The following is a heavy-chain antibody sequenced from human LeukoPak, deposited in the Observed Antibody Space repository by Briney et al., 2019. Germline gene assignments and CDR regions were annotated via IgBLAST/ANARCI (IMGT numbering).Heavy chain of an antibody. V-gene: IGHV3-48*01. CDR1: GFTFSSYS. J-gene: IGHJ4*02. Sequence: GGSLRLSCAASGFTFSSYSMNWVRQAPGKGLEWASYISSSSSTIYYADSVKGRFTISRDNAKNSLYLQMNSLRAEDTAVYYCARDDHDSSGYYYDYWGQGTLVTVSS. D-gene: IGHD3-22*01. CDR3: ARDDHDSSGYYYDY. CDR2: ISSSSSTI.